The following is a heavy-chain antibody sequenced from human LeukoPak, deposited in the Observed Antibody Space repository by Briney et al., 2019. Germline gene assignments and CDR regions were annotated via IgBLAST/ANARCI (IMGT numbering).Heavy chain of an antibody. D-gene: IGHD2-2*01. Sequence: PGGSLRLSCAASGFTFSSHSMNWVRQAPGKGLEWVSYISSSSSTIYYADSVKGRFTISRDNAKNSLYLQMNSLRAEDTAVYYCARENALRTPSHSIDYWGQGTLVTVSS. CDR2: ISSSSSTI. CDR3: ARENALRTPSHSIDY. CDR1: GFTFSSHS. J-gene: IGHJ4*02. V-gene: IGHV3-48*01.